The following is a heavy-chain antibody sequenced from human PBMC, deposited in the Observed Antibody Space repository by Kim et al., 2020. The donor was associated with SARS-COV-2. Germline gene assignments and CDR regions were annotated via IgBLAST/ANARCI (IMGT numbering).Heavy chain of an antibody. Sequence: SETLSLTCTVSGGSISSSSYYWGWIRQPPGKGLEWIGSIYYTGTTYYNPSLKSRVTTSVDTPKNQFSLKLSSVTAADTAVYFCARLIFLWFALDYWGQGTLVTVSS. CDR3: ARLIFLWFALDY. CDR2: IYYTGTT. D-gene: IGHD3-10*01. CDR1: GGSISSSSYY. V-gene: IGHV4-39*01. J-gene: IGHJ4*02.